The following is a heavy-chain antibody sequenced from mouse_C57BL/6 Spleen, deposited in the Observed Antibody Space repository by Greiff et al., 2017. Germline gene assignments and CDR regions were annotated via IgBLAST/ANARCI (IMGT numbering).Heavy chain of an antibody. CDR1: GYTFTSYG. J-gene: IGHJ2*01. D-gene: IGHD2-4*01. Sequence: QVQLKQSGAELARPGASVKLSCKASGYTFTSYGISWVKQRTGQGLEWIGEIYPRSGNTYYNEKFKGKATLTADKSSSTAYMELRSLTSEDSAVYFCARPYYDYHGDYWGQGTTLTVSS. CDR3: ARPYYDYHGDY. V-gene: IGHV1-81*01. CDR2: IYPRSGNT.